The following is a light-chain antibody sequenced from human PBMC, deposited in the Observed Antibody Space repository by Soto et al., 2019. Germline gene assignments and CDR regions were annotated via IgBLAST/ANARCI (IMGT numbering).Light chain of an antibody. CDR2: SNN. CDR1: SSNIGSGIINWSSNIGGNT. V-gene: IGLV1-44*01. J-gene: IGLJ1*01. Sequence: QTVVTQPPSASGTPGQRVTISCSGSSSNIGSGIINWSSNIGGNTVNWYQQLPGTAPKLLIYSNNQRPSGVPDRFSGSKSGTSASLAISGLQSEDEADYYCAAWDDSLNGYVFGTGTKLTVL. CDR3: AAWDDSLNGYV.